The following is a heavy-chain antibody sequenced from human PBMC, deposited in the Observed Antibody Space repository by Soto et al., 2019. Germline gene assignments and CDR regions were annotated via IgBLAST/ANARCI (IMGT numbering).Heavy chain of an antibody. CDR3: AKDGGVSDSSSSYYYGMDV. CDR2: ISWDGGST. D-gene: IGHD6-6*01. Sequence: GGSLRLSCAASGFTFDDYTMHWVRQAPGKGLEWVSLISWDGGSTYYAVSVKGRFTISRDNSKNSLYLQMNSLRTEDTALYYCAKDGGVSDSSSSYYYGMDVWGQGTTVTVSS. J-gene: IGHJ6*02. CDR1: GFTFDDYT. V-gene: IGHV3-43*01.